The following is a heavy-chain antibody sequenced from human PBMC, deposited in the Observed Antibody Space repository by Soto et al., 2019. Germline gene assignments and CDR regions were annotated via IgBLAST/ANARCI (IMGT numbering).Heavy chain of an antibody. CDR3: ARVPLSSGGYGDYYYDGMDV. CDR2: IFHDGSS. V-gene: IGHV4-38-2*01. D-gene: IGHD6-19*01. J-gene: IGHJ6*02. Sequence: SATLSLTCAVSGYSISSGYYWGWIRQPPGKGLEWIGSIFHDGSSYNNPSLKSRVTISIDTSENQFSLTLSSVTAADTAVYYCARVPLSSGGYGDYYYDGMDVWGQGTKVTVS. CDR1: GYSISSGYY.